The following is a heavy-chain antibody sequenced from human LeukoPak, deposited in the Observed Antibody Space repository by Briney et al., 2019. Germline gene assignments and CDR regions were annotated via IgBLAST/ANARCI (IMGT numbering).Heavy chain of an antibody. Sequence: SVKVSCKASGGTFISYAISWVRQAPGQGLEWMGGIIPIFGTANYAQKFQGRVTMTRDTSTSTVYMGLSSLRSEDAAVYYCARDRVSLGSPYPGASDYWGQGTLVTVSS. CDR3: ARDRVSLGSPYPGASDY. J-gene: IGHJ4*02. V-gene: IGHV1-69*05. CDR2: IIPIFGTA. CDR1: GGTFISYA. D-gene: IGHD1-26*01.